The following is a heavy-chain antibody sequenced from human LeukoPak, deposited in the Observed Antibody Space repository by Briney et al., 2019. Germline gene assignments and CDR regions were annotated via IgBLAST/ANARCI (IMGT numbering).Heavy chain of an antibody. J-gene: IGHJ4*02. D-gene: IGHD5-18*01. CDR2: MNPNSGNT. Sequence: ASVKVSCKASGYTFTSYDINWVRQATGQGLEWMGWMNPNSGNTGYAQKFQGRVTMTRNTSISTAYMELSSLRSEDTAVYYCARIEAVTRGYNHAYYFDYWGQGTLVTVSS. V-gene: IGHV1-8*01. CDR1: GYTFTSYD. CDR3: ARIEAVTRGYNHAYYFDY.